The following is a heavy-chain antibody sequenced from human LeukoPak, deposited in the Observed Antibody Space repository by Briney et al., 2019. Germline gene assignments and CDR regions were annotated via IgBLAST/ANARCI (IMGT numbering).Heavy chain of an antibody. V-gene: IGHV4-34*01. CDR3: ARGSVVVVAATVFDY. CDR1: GGSFSGYY. CDR2: INHSGST. Sequence: SETLSLTCAVYGGSFSGYYWSWIRQPPGKGLEWIGGINHSGSTNYNPSLKSRVTISVDTSKNQFSLKLSSVTAADTAVYYCARGSVVVVAATVFDYWGQGTLVTVSS. J-gene: IGHJ4*02. D-gene: IGHD2-15*01.